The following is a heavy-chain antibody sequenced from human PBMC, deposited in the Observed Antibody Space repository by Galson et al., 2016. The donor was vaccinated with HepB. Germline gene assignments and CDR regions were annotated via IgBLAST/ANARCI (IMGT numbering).Heavy chain of an antibody. V-gene: IGHV3-74*01. CDR3: ARGRGVDV. J-gene: IGHJ6*02. Sequence: SLRLSCAASGFTFSTYWMHWVRQVPGMGLVWVSRVNSDGSRTTYVDSVKGRFTISRDNAKNTLYLQMNSLRGEDTAVYYCARGRGVDVWGQGTTVTVSS. CDR2: VNSDGSRT. CDR1: GFTFSTYW.